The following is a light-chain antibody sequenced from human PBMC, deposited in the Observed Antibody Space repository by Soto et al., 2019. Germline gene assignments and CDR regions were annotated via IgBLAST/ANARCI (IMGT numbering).Light chain of an antibody. Sequence: EIVLTQSPGTLSLSPGERATISCRASQSVDRYLAWYQKTAGQAPRLLIYDASNRATGIPARFSGSGSGTDFTLTISSLEPEDFAVYYCQHRSNWPPDFGPGTKVDIK. V-gene: IGKV3-11*01. CDR3: QHRSNWPPD. J-gene: IGKJ3*01. CDR2: DAS. CDR1: QSVDRY.